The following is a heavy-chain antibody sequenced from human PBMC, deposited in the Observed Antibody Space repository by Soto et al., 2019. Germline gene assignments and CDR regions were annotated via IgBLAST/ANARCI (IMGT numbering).Heavy chain of an antibody. D-gene: IGHD3-16*01. V-gene: IGHV4-61*08. CDR2: MHYSGRT. CDR1: GDSVSSAAKA. J-gene: IGHJ4*02. CDR3: ARDRPAMGADY. Sequence: QVQLQESGPGLVKPSETLSLTCNVFGDSVSSAAKAWTWVRQPPGKGLEWIAYMHYSGRTEYNPSLGGRASMSIEASKNQFSLRLYSVTAADTAVYYCARDRPAMGADYWSRGTLVTVSS.